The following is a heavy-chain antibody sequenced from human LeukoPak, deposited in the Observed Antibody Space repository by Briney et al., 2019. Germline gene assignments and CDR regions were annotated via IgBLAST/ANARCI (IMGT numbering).Heavy chain of an antibody. V-gene: IGHV1-46*01. D-gene: IGHD3-16*01. CDR3: ARGITFKIDY. CDR2: INPSGGGT. Sequence: ASVKVSCKASGYTFTTYYIHWVRQAPGQGLEWMGFINPSGGGTTYAQKFQSRVTMTRDTSATTVSMELVRLRPEDTAVYYCARGITFKIDYWGQGTLVTVSS. J-gene: IGHJ4*02. CDR1: GYTFTTYY.